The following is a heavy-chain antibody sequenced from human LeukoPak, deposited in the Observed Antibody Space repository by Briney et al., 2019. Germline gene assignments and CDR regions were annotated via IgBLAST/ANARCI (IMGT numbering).Heavy chain of an antibody. CDR2: ISAYNGDT. Sequence: ASVKVSCKASGYTFTSYGISWVRQAPGQGLEWMGWISAYNGDTNYAQKLQGRVTMTTDTSTSTAYMELRSLRSDDTAVDYCASAGLVRGVLRWFAPWGQGTLVTVSS. D-gene: IGHD3-10*01. V-gene: IGHV1-18*01. J-gene: IGHJ5*02. CDR3: ASAGLVRGVLRWFAP. CDR1: GYTFTSYG.